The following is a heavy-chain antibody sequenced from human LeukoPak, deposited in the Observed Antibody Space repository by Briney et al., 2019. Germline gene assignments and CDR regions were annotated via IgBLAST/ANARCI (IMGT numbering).Heavy chain of an antibody. Sequence: GGSLRLSCAASGFTFSSYAMSWVRQAPGKGLEWVSAISGSGGSTYYADSVKGRFTISRDNSKNTLYLQMNSLRAEDTAVYYCAKDHAFLPNPDLSIAAAGNAEYFQHWGQGTLVTVSS. CDR1: GFTFSSYA. D-gene: IGHD6-13*01. CDR2: ISGSGGST. J-gene: IGHJ1*01. V-gene: IGHV3-23*01. CDR3: AKDHAFLPNPDLSIAAAGNAEYFQH.